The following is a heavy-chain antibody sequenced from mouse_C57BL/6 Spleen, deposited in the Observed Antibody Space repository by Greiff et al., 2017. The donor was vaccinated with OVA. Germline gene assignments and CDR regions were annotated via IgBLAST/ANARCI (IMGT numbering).Heavy chain of an antibody. J-gene: IGHJ4*01. V-gene: IGHV1-52*01. D-gene: IGHD2-5*01. CDR3: ARENSNYLYYAMDY. CDR1: GYTFTSYW. Sequence: QVQLQQPGAELVRPGSSVKLSCKASGYTFTSYWMHWVKQRPIQGLEWIGNIDPSDSETHYNQKFKDKATLTVDKSSSTAYMQLSSLTSEDSAVYYCARENSNYLYYAMDYWGQGTSVTVSP. CDR2: IDPSDSET.